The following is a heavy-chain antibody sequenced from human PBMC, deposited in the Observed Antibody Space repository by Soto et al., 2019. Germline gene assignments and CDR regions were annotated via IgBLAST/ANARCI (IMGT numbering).Heavy chain of an antibody. J-gene: IGHJ5*02. Sequence: TLSLTCTVSGASITTAYYWTWVRQHPVKGLEWIWHIYYTGNTYYNPSLKIRLNISLDTSKNQFSLKLESMTAADTAIYYCAIGSRFHXWGQGTLFTVSX. CDR1: GASITTAYY. V-gene: IGHV4-31*03. CDR2: IYYTGNT. CDR3: AIGSRFHX. D-gene: IGHD1-26*01.